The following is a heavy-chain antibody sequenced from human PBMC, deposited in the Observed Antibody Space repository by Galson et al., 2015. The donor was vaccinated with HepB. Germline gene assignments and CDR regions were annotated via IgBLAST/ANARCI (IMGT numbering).Heavy chain of an antibody. J-gene: IGHJ4*02. Sequence: SLRLSCAASGFTFSSYAMHWVRQAPGKGLEWVAVISYDGSNKYYADSVKGRFTISRDNSKNTLYLQMNSLRAEDTAVYYCARETVVVVPAGDYWGQGTLVTASS. D-gene: IGHD2-2*01. CDR2: ISYDGSNK. V-gene: IGHV3-30-3*01. CDR3: ARETVVVVPAGDY. CDR1: GFTFSSYA.